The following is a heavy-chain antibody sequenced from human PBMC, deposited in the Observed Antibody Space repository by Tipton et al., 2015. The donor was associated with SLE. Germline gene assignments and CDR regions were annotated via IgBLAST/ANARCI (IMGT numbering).Heavy chain of an antibody. CDR1: GGSFGGYY. CDR2: INHGGST. V-gene: IGHV4-34*01. Sequence: TLSLTCSIYGGSFGGYYWSWIRQPPGKGLEWIGEINHGGSTNYNPSLKSRVTISVDTSKNQFSLQLSSVTAADTALYYCARLISAYDCNFDYWGQGTLVTVSS. J-gene: IGHJ4*02. CDR3: ARLISAYDCNFDY. D-gene: IGHD5-12*01.